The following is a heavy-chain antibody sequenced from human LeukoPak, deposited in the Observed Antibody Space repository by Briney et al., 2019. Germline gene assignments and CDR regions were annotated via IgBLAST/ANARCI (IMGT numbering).Heavy chain of an antibody. J-gene: IGHJ1*01. V-gene: IGHV3-7*01. CDR3: ATYSSLNRREFQF. Sequence: GGSLRFSCEGSGFTFSNYWMGWVRQAPGKGLQWVANIKTDGSEKYYVDSVKGRFTISRDNAKNSLYLQMNSLRAEDTAVYYCATYSSLNRREFQFWGQGTLLTVSS. CDR1: GFTFSNYW. D-gene: IGHD3-22*01. CDR2: IKTDGSEK.